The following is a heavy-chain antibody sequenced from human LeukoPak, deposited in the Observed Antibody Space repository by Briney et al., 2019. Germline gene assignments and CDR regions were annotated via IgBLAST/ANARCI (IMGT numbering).Heavy chain of an antibody. V-gene: IGHV4-34*09. CDR3: AREGKYYYDSSGTTGAFDI. Sequence: SETLSLTCAVYGGSFSGYYWSWIRQPPGKGLEWIGEINHSGSTNYNPSLKSRVTISVDTSKNQFSLKLSSVTAADTAVYYCAREGKYYYDSSGTTGAFDIWGQGTMVTVSS. CDR2: INHSGST. CDR1: GGSFSGYY. D-gene: IGHD3-22*01. J-gene: IGHJ3*02.